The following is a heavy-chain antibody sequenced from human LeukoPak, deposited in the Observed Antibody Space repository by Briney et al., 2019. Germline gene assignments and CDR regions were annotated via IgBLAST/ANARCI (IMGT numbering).Heavy chain of an antibody. V-gene: IGHV3-30-3*01. J-gene: IGHJ4*02. CDR2: ISYDGSNK. CDR1: GFTFSSYA. Sequence: GRSLRLSCAASGFTFSSYAMHWVRQAPGKGLEWVAVISYDGSNKYYADSVKGRFTISRDNSKNTLYLQMNSLRAEDTAVYYCARGMYSAVAGSPSFDYWGQGTLVTVSP. D-gene: IGHD6-19*01. CDR3: ARGMYSAVAGSPSFDY.